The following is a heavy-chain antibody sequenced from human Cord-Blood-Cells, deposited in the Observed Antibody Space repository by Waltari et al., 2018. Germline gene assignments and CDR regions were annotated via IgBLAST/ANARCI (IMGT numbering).Heavy chain of an antibody. CDR2: IYYSGST. D-gene: IGHD4-4*01. J-gene: IGHJ6*03. CDR1: GGSISSGGYY. Sequence: QVQLQESGPGLVKPSQTLSLTCTVSGGSISSGGYYWSWIRQHPGKGLEWIGYIYYSGSTYYNPSLKSRVTISVDTSKNQFSLKLSSVTAADTAVYYCARVYYSNYYYYYYMDVWGKGTTVTVSS. V-gene: IGHV4-31*03. CDR3: ARVYYSNYYYYYYMDV.